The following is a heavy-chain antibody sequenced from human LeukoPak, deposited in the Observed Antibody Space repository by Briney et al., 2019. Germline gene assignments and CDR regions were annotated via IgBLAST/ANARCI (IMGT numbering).Heavy chain of an antibody. CDR1: GYTFTSYA. CDR2: INAGNGNT. V-gene: IGHV1-3*01. D-gene: IGHD2-2*01. CDR3: ARDSGYCSSTSCYPNWFDP. J-gene: IGHJ5*02. Sequence: ASVKVSCKASGYTFTSYAMHWVRQAPGQRLEWMGWINAGNGNTKYPQKFQGRVTITRDTSASTAYTELSSLRSEDTAVYYCARDSGYCSSTSCYPNWFDPWGQGTLVTVSS.